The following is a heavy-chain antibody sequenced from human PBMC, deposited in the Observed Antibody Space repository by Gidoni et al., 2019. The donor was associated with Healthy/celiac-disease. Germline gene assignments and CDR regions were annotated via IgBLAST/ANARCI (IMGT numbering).Heavy chain of an antibody. CDR1: GCSLSSSSYY. CDR2: IYYSGST. CDR3: ASIPSSSWYGGVDY. Sequence: QLQLQESGPGLVKPSETLSLTCTVSGCSLSSSSYYWGWIRQPPGKGLEWIGSIYYSGSTYYNPSLKSRVTISVDTSKNQFSLKLSSVTAADTAVYYCASIPSSSWYGGVDYWGQGTLVTVSS. J-gene: IGHJ4*02. V-gene: IGHV4-39*01. D-gene: IGHD6-13*01.